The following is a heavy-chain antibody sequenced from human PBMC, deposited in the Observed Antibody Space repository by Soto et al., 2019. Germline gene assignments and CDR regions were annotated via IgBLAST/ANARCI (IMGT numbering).Heavy chain of an antibody. J-gene: IGHJ5*02. Sequence: RASVKVSCKAPGYTFTGYYIHWVRQAPGQGLEWMGWIYPNSGGTHYAPKFQGRVAMTRAASINTAYMELNRLRSDDTAVYYCAKNGPSLGAWFDPWGQGTLVTVSS. CDR2: IYPNSGGT. CDR1: GYTFTGYY. V-gene: IGHV1-2*02. CDR3: AKNGPSLGAWFDP. D-gene: IGHD2-8*01.